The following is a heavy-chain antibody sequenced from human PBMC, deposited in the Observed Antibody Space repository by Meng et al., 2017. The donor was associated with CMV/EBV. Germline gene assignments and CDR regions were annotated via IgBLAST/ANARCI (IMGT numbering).Heavy chain of an antibody. CDR1: GFTFSSYW. CDR3: ARTGGWYSFDY. V-gene: IGHV3-74*01. D-gene: IGHD6-19*01. J-gene: IGHJ4*02. Sequence: GESLKISCAAFGFTFSSYWMHWVRQAPGKGLVWVSRINSDGSSTSYADSVKGRFTISRDNAKNTLYLQMNSLRAEDTAVYYCARTGGWYSFDYWGQGTLVTVSS. CDR2: INSDGSST.